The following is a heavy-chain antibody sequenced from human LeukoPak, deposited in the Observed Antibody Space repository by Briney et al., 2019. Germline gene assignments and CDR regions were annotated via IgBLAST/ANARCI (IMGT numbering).Heavy chain of an antibody. CDR2: INQDGSEK. J-gene: IGHJ6*03. V-gene: IGHV3-7*01. CDR1: GFSFSGYW. Sequence: PGGSLRLSCEATGFSFSGYWMSWVRQAPGKGLEWVANINQDGSEKYYVDSVKGRFTISRDNAKNSLYLQMNSLRAEDTAVYYCARDGGSQSYYNDDDYYYYMDVWGKGTTVTISS. D-gene: IGHD3-10*01. CDR3: ARDGGSQSYYNDDDYYYYMDV.